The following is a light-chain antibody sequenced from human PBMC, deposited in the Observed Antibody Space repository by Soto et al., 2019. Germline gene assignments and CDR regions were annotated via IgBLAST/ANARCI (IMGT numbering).Light chain of an antibody. CDR2: KAS. J-gene: IGKJ1*01. Sequence: DIQMTQSPSILSASVGDRVTITCRASQSISSWLAWFQQMPGKAPNLLIYKASNLQSRVPSRFSGSGSGTDFTLTITSLQPDDFATYYCQQYHSYPWTFGQGTRVDVK. CDR3: QQYHSYPWT. CDR1: QSISSW. V-gene: IGKV1-5*03.